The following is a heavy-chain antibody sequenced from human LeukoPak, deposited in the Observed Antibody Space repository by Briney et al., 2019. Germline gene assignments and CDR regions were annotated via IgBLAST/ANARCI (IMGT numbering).Heavy chain of an antibody. CDR2: VYSGGST. J-gene: IGHJ4*02. V-gene: IGHV3-53*01. Sequence: GGSLRLSCAASGFTVSSNYMSWVRQAPGEGLEWVSVVYSGGSTYYADSVKGRFTISRDNSKSTLYLQMNSLRAEDTAVYYCARGRGEMATPFRPFDYWGQGTLVTVSS. D-gene: IGHD5-24*01. CDR3: ARGRGEMATPFRPFDY. CDR1: GFTVSSNY.